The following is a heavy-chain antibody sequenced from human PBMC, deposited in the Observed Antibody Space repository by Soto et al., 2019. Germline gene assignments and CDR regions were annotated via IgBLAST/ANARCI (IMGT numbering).Heavy chain of an antibody. V-gene: IGHV3-66*01. D-gene: IGHD1-20*01. CDR3: ARVGEPSMYNWNYGYYMDV. Sequence: GGSLRLSCAASGFTVSSNYMSWVRQAPGKGLEWVSVIYSGGSTYYADSVKGRFTISRDNSKNTLYLQMNSLRAEDTAVYYCARVGEPSMYNWNYGYYMDVWGKGTTVTVSS. CDR2: IYSGGST. J-gene: IGHJ6*03. CDR1: GFTVSSNY.